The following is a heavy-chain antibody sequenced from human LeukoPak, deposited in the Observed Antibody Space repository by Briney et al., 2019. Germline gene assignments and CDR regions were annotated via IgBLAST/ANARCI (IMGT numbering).Heavy chain of an antibody. J-gene: IGHJ4*02. Sequence: SETLSLTCTVSGGSISSSSYYWGWIRQPPGMGLEWIGSIYYTGDTHYNPSLKSRVTVSLDTSKNQFSLKLSSVTAADTAVYYCTRDRFSGSFYGPDYWGQGTLVTVSS. CDR1: GGSISSSSYY. CDR3: TRDRFSGSFYGPDY. D-gene: IGHD1-26*01. V-gene: IGHV4-39*07. CDR2: IYYTGDT.